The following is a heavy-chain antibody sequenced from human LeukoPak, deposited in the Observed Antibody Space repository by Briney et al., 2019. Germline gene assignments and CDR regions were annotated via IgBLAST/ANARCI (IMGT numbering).Heavy chain of an antibody. CDR2: IGRTRSGGYT. CDR1: GFTFSTYD. J-gene: IGHJ4*02. Sequence: GGSLRLSCEASGFTFSTYDMSWVRQAPGKGLECVSVIGRTRSGGYTYYAASVRGRFTISRDNSKNTLYLQMNTLRAEDTAVYYCAGNPGRYNYGVLDYWGQGTLVTVSS. V-gene: IGHV3-23*01. D-gene: IGHD2-8*01. CDR3: AGNPGRYNYGVLDY.